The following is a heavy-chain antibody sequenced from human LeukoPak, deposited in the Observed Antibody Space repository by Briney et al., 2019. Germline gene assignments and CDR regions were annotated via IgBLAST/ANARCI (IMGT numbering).Heavy chain of an antibody. CDR3: AKLSGAVVAPLDY. Sequence: GGSLRLSCAASGFTFDDYAMHWVRQAPGKGLEWVSGISWNSGSIGYADSVKGRFTISRDNAKNSLYLQMNSLRVEDTALYYCAKLSGAVVAPLDYWGQGTLVTVSS. D-gene: IGHD2-15*01. J-gene: IGHJ4*02. CDR1: GFTFDDYA. CDR2: ISWNSGSI. V-gene: IGHV3-9*01.